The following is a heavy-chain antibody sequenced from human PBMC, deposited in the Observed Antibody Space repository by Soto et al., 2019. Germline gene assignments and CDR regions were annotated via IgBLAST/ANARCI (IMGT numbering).Heavy chain of an antibody. CDR3: ARILPLRAARLGGGAFDI. CDR2: IFSNDEK. Sequence: QVTLKESGPVLVKPTETLTLTCTVSGFSLSNARMGVSWIRQPPGKALEWLAHIFSNDEKSYSTSLKSRLIISKDTSKSQVVLTMTNMDPVDTATYYCARILPLRAARLGGGAFDIWGQGTMVTVSS. V-gene: IGHV2-26*01. J-gene: IGHJ3*02. CDR1: GFSLSNARMG. D-gene: IGHD6-6*01.